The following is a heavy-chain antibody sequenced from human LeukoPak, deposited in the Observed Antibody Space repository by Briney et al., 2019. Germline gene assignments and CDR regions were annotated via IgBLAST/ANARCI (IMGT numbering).Heavy chain of an antibody. Sequence: SEILSLTCTVSGGSISSSSYYWGWIRQPPGKGLEWIGSIYYSGSTYYNPSLKSRVTISVDTSKNQFSLKLSSVTAADTAVYYCARAEDTATNAFDIWGQGTMVTVSS. CDR1: GGSISSSSYY. CDR3: ARAEDTATNAFDI. V-gene: IGHV4-39*07. D-gene: IGHD5-18*01. CDR2: IYYSGST. J-gene: IGHJ3*02.